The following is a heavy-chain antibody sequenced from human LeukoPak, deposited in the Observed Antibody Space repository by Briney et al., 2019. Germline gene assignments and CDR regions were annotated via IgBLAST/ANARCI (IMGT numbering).Heavy chain of an antibody. Sequence: GASVKVSCKASGYTFTNYAMNWVRQAPGQGLEWMGWINTNTGNPTYAQGFTGRFVFSLDTSVSTAYLQISSLKAADTALYYCARVKRAVTSTGEAFDTWGLGTMVTVSS. J-gene: IGHJ3*02. CDR1: GYTFTNYA. CDR2: INTNTGNP. D-gene: IGHD6-19*01. CDR3: ARVKRAVTSTGEAFDT. V-gene: IGHV7-4-1*02.